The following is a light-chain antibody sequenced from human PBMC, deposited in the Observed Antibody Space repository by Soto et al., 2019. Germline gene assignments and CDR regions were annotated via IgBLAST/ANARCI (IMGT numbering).Light chain of an antibody. Sequence: QSVLTQPASVSGSHGRSITISCTGTSSDVGGYNYVSWYQQHPGKAPKLMIYGVSNRPSGVSNRFSGSKSGNTASLTISGLQAEDEADYYCSSYTSSSTLSVFGGGTKLTVL. CDR1: SSDVGGYNY. V-gene: IGLV2-14*01. CDR2: GVS. CDR3: SSYTSSSTLSV. J-gene: IGLJ3*02.